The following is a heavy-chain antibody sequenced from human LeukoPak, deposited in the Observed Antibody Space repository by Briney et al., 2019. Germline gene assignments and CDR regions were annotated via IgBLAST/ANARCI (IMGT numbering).Heavy chain of an antibody. D-gene: IGHD3-3*01. J-gene: IGHJ6*02. CDR1: GYTFTSYY. CDR2: INPSGGST. CDR3: ARGHDFWSDVGYGMDV. Sequence: ASVKVSCTASGYTFTSYYMHWVRQAPGQGLEWMGIINPSGGSTSYAQKFQGRVTMTRDTSTSTVYMELSSLRSEDTAVYYCARGHDFWSDVGYGMDVWGQGTTVTVSS. V-gene: IGHV1-46*01.